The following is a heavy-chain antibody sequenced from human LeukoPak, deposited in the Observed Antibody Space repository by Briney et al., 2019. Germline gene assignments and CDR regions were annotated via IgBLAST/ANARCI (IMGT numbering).Heavy chain of an antibody. V-gene: IGHV1-18*01. CDR1: GYTFTSFH. CDR2: ISAYNGNT. D-gene: IGHD3-22*01. CDR3: ARCYDSSGYYGPNFDY. J-gene: IGHJ4*02. Sequence: ASVKVSCKASGYTFTSFHINWVRQATGQGLEWMGWISAYNGNTNYAQKLQGRVTMTTDTSTSTAYMELRSLRSDDTAVYYCARCYDSSGYYGPNFDYWGQGTLVTVSS.